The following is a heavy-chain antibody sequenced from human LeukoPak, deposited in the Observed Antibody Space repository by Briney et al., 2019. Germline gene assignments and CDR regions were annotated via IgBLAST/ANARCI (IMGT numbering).Heavy chain of an antibody. CDR1: GYTFTSYG. D-gene: IGHD3-16*02. V-gene: IGHV1-18*01. J-gene: IGHJ4*02. Sequence: GASVKVSCKASGYTFTSYGISWVRQAPGQGLEWMGWISAYNGNTNYAQKLQCRVTMTTDTSTSTAYMELRSLRSDDTAVYYCARDEYDYVWGSYRLIDYWGQGTLVTVSS. CDR2: ISAYNGNT. CDR3: ARDEYDYVWGSYRLIDY.